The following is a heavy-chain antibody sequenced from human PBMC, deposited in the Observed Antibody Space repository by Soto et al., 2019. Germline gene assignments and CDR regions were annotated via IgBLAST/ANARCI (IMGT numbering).Heavy chain of an antibody. CDR2: SYPSGNT. D-gene: IGHD2-15*01. J-gene: IGHJ4*02. CDR1: SGSISSDNW. V-gene: IGHV4-4*02. Sequence: QVQLQESGPGLVKPSGTLSLTCAVSSGSISSDNWWRWVRQPPGKGLEWIGESYPSGNTNYNPSLRSRVTISVVRSKNQFSLKLSSVTAADTAVYYCASTYCSGGSCYPAFDYWGQGTLVTVSS. CDR3: ASTYCSGGSCYPAFDY.